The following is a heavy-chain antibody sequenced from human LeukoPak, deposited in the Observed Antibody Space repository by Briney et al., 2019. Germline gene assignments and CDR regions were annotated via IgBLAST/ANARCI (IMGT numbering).Heavy chain of an antibody. CDR2: IKEDGSEK. Sequence: AGGPRRLPWPASGFPLRSYWMIGSPGSPGKGGEGLANIKEDGSEKYYVDSVKGRFTISRDNAKNSLYLHMNSLTAEDTAMYYCARDWVAGVPFDAFDIWGQGTMVSVSS. V-gene: IGHV3-7*03. CDR1: GFPLRSYW. CDR3: ARDWVAGVPFDAFDI. D-gene: IGHD3-10*01. J-gene: IGHJ3*02.